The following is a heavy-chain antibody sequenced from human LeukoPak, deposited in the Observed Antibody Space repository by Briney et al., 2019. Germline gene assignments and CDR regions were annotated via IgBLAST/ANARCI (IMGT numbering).Heavy chain of an antibody. CDR3: AKSVAPTTPSAFDI. Sequence: GGSLRLSCAASEFTFNDYAMSWVRQAPGKGLEWVSAISGSGGSTYYADSVKGRFTISRDNSKNTLYLQMNSLRAEDTAVYYCAKSVAPTTPSAFDIWGQGTMVTVSS. CDR1: EFTFNDYA. J-gene: IGHJ3*02. D-gene: IGHD2-15*01. CDR2: ISGSGGST. V-gene: IGHV3-23*01.